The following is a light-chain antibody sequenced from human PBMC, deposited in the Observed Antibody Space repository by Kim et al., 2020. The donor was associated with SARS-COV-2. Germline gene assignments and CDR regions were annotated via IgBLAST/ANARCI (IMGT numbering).Light chain of an antibody. CDR3: QQYNNWPLT. J-gene: IGKJ4*01. Sequence: EIEMTQSPATLSVSPGESATLSCRASQSAKSKLAWYQQRPGQAPRLLIFGASTRATDIPARFSGSGSGTEFTLTITSLQSEDSAIYYCQQYNNWPLTFGGGTKVEIK. V-gene: IGKV3-15*01. CDR1: QSAKSK. CDR2: GAS.